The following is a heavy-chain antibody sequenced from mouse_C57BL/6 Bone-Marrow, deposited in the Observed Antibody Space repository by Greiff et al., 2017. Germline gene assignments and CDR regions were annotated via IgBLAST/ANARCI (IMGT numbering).Heavy chain of an antibody. CDR1: GYTFTSYW. J-gene: IGHJ3*01. CDR3: ARERGWDYDGAWFAY. D-gene: IGHD2-4*01. Sequence: QVQLQQPGAELVKPGASVKMSCKASGYTFTSYWITWAKQRPGQGLEWIGDIYPGSGSTNYNEKFKSKATLTVDTSSSTAYMQLSSLTSEDSAVYYCARERGWDYDGAWFAYWGQGTLVTVSA. CDR2: IYPGSGST. V-gene: IGHV1-55*01.